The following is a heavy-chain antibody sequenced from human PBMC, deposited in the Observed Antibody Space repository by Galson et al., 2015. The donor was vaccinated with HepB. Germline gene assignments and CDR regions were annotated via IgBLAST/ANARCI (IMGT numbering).Heavy chain of an antibody. CDR3: AKAIAAAGIGACSCRYGMDV. CDR2: ISWNSGSI. CDR1: GFTFGDYA. V-gene: IGHV3-9*01. D-gene: IGHD6-13*01. J-gene: IGHJ6*02. Sequence: SLRLSCAASGFTFGDYAMHWVRQAPGKGPEWVSGISWNSGSIGYADSVKGRFTISRDNAKNSLYLQMNSLRAEDTALYYCAKAIAAAGIGACSCRYGMDVWGQGTPVTVPS.